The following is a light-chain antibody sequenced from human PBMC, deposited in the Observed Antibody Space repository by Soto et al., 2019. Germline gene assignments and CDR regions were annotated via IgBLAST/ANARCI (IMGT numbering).Light chain of an antibody. CDR3: QQYGSSPTYT. J-gene: IGKJ2*01. Sequence: EIVLTQSPGTLSLSPGDRATLSCRASPSVTSNYLAWYQQKPGQAPRLLIYVASIRATGIPDRFSGSGSGTDFTLTISRLEPEDFAVYYCQQYGSSPTYTFGQGTKLEIK. CDR2: VAS. V-gene: IGKV3-20*01. CDR1: PSVTSNY.